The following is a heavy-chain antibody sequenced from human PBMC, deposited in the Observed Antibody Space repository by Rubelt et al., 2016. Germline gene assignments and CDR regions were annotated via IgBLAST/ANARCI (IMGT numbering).Heavy chain of an antibody. Sequence: LESGGGLVQPGGSLRLSCAASGFTFSSYAMSWVRQAPGKGLEWVSAISGSGGSTYYADSVKGRFTISRDNSKNTVYLQMNSLRAEDTAVYYCARGSRVSSGGRGMDVWGQGTTVIVSS. J-gene: IGHJ6*02. V-gene: IGHV3-23*01. CDR2: ISGSGGST. CDR1: GFTFSSYA. CDR3: ARGSRVSSGGRGMDV. D-gene: IGHD6-25*01.